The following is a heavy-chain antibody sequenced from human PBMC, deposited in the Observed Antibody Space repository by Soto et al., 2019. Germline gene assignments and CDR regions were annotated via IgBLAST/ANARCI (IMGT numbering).Heavy chain of an antibody. V-gene: IGHV1-69*01. Sequence: QVQLVQSGAEVKKPGSSVKVSCKASGGTFSSYAISWVRQAPGQGLEWMGGIIPIFGTANYAQKFQGRVTTTAGESTRTAYMELSSLRSEDTAVYYCASIRKMIRYYYYYGIDVWGQGTTVTVSS. J-gene: IGHJ6*02. CDR1: GGTFSSYA. CDR2: IIPIFGTA. D-gene: IGHD3-16*01. CDR3: ASIRKMIRYYYYYGIDV.